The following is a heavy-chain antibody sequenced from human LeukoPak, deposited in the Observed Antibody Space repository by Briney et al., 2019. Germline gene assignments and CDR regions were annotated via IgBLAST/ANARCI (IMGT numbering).Heavy chain of an antibody. CDR2: ISSSGSSI. CDR1: GFTFSSYE. CDR3: ARVYGGNSGVLGY. Sequence: PGGSLRLSCAASGFTFSSYEMNWVRHAPGKGLEWVSYISSSGSSIFYADSVKGRFTISRDNAKNSLYLQINSLRAEDTAVYYCARVYGGNSGVLGYWGQGTLVTVSS. D-gene: IGHD4-23*01. V-gene: IGHV3-48*03. J-gene: IGHJ4*02.